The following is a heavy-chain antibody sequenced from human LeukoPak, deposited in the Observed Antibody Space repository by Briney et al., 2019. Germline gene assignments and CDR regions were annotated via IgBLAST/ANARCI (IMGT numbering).Heavy chain of an antibody. V-gene: IGHV3-21*01. CDR2: ITSGSGSI. Sequence: GGSLRLSCTASGFTFTTYTMNWFRQAPGKGLEWVSSITSGSGSIYYADSVKGRFTISRDDARDSLFLEMNSLRAEDTAVYYCARDSRTHGDCPDYWGQGTLATVSS. D-gene: IGHD2-21*02. CDR3: ARDSRTHGDCPDY. CDR1: GFTFTTYT. J-gene: IGHJ4*02.